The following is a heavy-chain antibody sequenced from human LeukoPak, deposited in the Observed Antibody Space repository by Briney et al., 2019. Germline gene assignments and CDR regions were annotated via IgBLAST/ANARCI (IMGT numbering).Heavy chain of an antibody. CDR3: ARAVKDYGDSRAFGY. CDR1: GFTFSSYA. Sequence: GRSLRLSCAASGFTFSSYAMSWVRQAPGKGLEWVSVIYSGGSTYYADSVKGRFTISRDNSKNTLYLQMNSLRAEDTAVYYCARAVKDYGDSRAFGYWGQGTLVTVSS. V-gene: IGHV3-53*01. CDR2: IYSGGST. D-gene: IGHD4-17*01. J-gene: IGHJ4*02.